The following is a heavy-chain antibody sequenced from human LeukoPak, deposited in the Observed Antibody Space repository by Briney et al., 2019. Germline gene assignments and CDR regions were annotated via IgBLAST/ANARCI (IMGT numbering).Heavy chain of an antibody. J-gene: IGHJ4*02. V-gene: IGHV4-39*07. CDR3: ARALVYYDFWSGYYTGYYFDY. CDR1: GGSISSSSYY. Sequence: SETLSLTCTVSGGSISSSSYYWGWIRQPPGKGLEWIGSIYYSGSTYYNPSLKSRVTISVDTPKNQFSLKLSSVTAADTAVYYCARALVYYDFWSGYYTGYYFDYWGRGTLVTVSS. CDR2: IYYSGST. D-gene: IGHD3-3*01.